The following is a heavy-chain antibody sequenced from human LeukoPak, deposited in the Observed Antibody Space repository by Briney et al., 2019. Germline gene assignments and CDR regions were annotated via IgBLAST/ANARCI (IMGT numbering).Heavy chain of an antibody. CDR2: IYYSGST. Sequence: KPSETLSLTCTVSGGSISSYYRSWIRQPPGKGLEWIGYIYYSGSTNYNPSLKSRVTISVDTSKNQFSLKLSSVTAADTAVYYCARVGPGGNSNYWGQGTLVTVSS. CDR3: ARVGPGGNSNY. CDR1: GGSISSYY. V-gene: IGHV4-59*01. J-gene: IGHJ4*02. D-gene: IGHD4-23*01.